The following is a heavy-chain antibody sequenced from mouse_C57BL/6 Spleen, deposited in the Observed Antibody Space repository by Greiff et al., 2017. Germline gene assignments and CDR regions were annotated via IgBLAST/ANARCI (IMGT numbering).Heavy chain of an antibody. V-gene: IGHV2-9-1*01. Sequence: VQLQQSGPGLVAPSQSLSITCTVSGFSLTSYAISWVRQPPGKGLEWLGVIWTGGGTNYNSALKSRLSISKDNSKSQVFLKMNSLQTDDTARYYCASDYYGSSPFAYWGQGTLVTVSA. CDR1: GFSLTSYA. CDR2: IWTGGGT. J-gene: IGHJ3*01. CDR3: ASDYYGSSPFAY. D-gene: IGHD1-1*01.